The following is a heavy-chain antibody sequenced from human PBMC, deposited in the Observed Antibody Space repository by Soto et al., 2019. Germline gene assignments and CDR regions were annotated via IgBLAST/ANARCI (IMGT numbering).Heavy chain of an antibody. CDR2: IGTAGDT. J-gene: IGHJ6*02. CDR1: GFTFSSYD. CDR3: AREGRPLDYYGMDV. Sequence: GGSLRLSCAASGFTFSSYDMHWVRQATGKGLEWVSAIGTAGDTYYPGSVKGRCTISRENAKNSLYLQMNSLRAGDTAVYYCAREGRPLDYYGMDVWGQGTTVTGSS. V-gene: IGHV3-13*01.